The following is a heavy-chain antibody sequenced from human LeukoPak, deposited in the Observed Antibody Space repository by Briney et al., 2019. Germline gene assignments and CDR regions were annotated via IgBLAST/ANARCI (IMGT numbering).Heavy chain of an antibody. CDR2: INPHSGGT. CDR3: ARDVGEYCSSTNCYASHY. CDR1: GYTFTGYY. D-gene: IGHD2-2*01. V-gene: IGHV1-2*02. Sequence: ASVKVSCKASGYTFTGYYIHWVRQAPGQGLEWMGWINPHSGGTKYAQKFQGGVTMTRDTSITTAYMELSSLRSDDTAVYYCARDVGEYCSSTNCYASHYWGQGTLVTVSS. J-gene: IGHJ4*02.